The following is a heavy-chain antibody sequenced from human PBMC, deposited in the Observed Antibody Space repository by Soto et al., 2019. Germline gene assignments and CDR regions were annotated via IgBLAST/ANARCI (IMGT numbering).Heavy chain of an antibody. CDR2: ISGSGGST. CDR1: GFSFGCHA. J-gene: IGHJ4*02. CDR3: AKDGGKTTKKIVATQV. V-gene: IGHV3-23*01. Sequence: GLSLRRSGVACGFSFGCHAINWFRQSPEKGLEWVSAISGSGGSTYTADSVRGRFTISRDNSKNTLYLQMNSLRAEDTAVYYCAKDGGKTTKKIVATQVWGQGTLVIVSS. D-gene: IGHD5-12*01.